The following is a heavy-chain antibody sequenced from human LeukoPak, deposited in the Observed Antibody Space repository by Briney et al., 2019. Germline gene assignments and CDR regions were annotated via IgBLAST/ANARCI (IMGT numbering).Heavy chain of an antibody. V-gene: IGHV3-23*01. J-gene: IGHJ4*02. D-gene: IGHD6-19*01. CDR1: GFTFSSYA. CDR2: ISGSGGST. Sequence: PGGSLRLSCAASGFTFSSYAMSWVRQAPGRGLEWVSAISGSGGSTYYADSVKGRFTISRDNSKSTLYLQMNSLRAEDTAVYYCAKDSANGWLVLFSVHSYWGQGTLVTVSS. CDR3: AKDSANGWLVLFSVHSY.